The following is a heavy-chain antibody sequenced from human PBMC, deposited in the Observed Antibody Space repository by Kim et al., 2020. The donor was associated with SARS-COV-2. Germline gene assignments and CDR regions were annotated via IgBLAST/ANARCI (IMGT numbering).Heavy chain of an antibody. V-gene: IGHV3-11*01. D-gene: IGHD4-4*01. CDR3: AKDPLRPYSNLDAFDI. J-gene: IGHJ3*02. CDR2: ISSSGSTI. CDR1: GFTFSDYY. Sequence: GGSLRLSCAASGFTFSDYYMSWIRQAPGKGLEWVSYISSSGSTIYYADSVKGRFTISRDNAKNSLYLQMNSLRAEDTAVYYCAKDPLRPYSNLDAFDIWGQGTMVTVSS.